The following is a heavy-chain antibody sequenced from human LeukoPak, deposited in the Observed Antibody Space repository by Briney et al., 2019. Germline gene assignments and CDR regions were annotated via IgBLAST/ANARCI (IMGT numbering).Heavy chain of an antibody. V-gene: IGHV3-23*01. CDR3: ARKYSGTNPFDY. D-gene: IGHD1-26*01. J-gene: IGHJ4*02. CDR1: GFTFSSYA. Sequence: GGSLRLSCAASGFTFSSYAMSWVRQAPGKGLEWVSAISGSGGSTYYADSVKGRFTISRDNSKNTLYLQMNSLRAEDTALYYCARKYSGTNPFDYWGQGTLVTVSS. CDR2: ISGSGGST.